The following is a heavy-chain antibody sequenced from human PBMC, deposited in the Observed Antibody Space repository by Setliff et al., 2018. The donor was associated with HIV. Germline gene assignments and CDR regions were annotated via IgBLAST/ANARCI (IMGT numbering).Heavy chain of an antibody. D-gene: IGHD3-22*01. Sequence: SETLSLTCSVSGGSIRSGSYYWSWIRQPAGKGLEWIGHIYSTGSTRYNPSLESRLTILVDTSKNQFSLKLSSVTAADTAVYYCARHQGKYYDSSGYSGWFFDLWGRGTLVTVSS. V-gene: IGHV4-61*09. CDR3: ARHQGKYYDSSGYSGWFFDL. CDR2: IYSTGST. J-gene: IGHJ2*01. CDR1: GGSIRSGSYY.